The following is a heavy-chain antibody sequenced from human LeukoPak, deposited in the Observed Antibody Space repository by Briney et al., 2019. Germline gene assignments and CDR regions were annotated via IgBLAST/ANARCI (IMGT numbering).Heavy chain of an antibody. CDR2: IYPGDSDT. V-gene: IGHV5-51*01. CDR1: GYSFTTHW. CDR3: ASHGDSYDSPYDY. D-gene: IGHD5-12*01. Sequence: GESLKISCKASGYSFTTHWIGWVRQMPGKGLEWMGIIYPGDSDTRYSPSFQGHVTISADKSISTAYLQWSSLKASDTAMYFCASHGDSYDSPYDYWGQGTLVTVSS. J-gene: IGHJ4*02.